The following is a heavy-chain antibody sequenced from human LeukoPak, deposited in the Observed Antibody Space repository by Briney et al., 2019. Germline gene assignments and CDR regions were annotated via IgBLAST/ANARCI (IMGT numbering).Heavy chain of an antibody. Sequence: PGGSLRLSCEPSGYIYTNSFNFWLSWVRPAPGKGLEWVANINQDGSEKYYVDSVKGRFTISRDNAKNSLYLQMNSLRAEDTAVYYCTRDLADYWGQGTLVTVSS. CDR3: TRDLADY. CDR1: GYIYTNSFNFW. J-gene: IGHJ4*02. CDR2: INQDGSEK. V-gene: IGHV3-7*04.